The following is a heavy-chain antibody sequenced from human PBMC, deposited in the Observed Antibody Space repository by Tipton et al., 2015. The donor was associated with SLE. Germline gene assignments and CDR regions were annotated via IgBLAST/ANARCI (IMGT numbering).Heavy chain of an antibody. Sequence: TLSLTCAVYGGSFSGYYWSWIRQPPGKGLEWIGEINHSGSTNYNPSLKGRVTISVDTSKNQFSLKLSSVTAADTAVYYCARSYDSSGYSADYFDYWGQGTLVTVSS. J-gene: IGHJ4*02. V-gene: IGHV4-34*01. CDR1: GGSFSGYY. CDR3: ARSYDSSGYSADYFDY. D-gene: IGHD3-22*01. CDR2: INHSGST.